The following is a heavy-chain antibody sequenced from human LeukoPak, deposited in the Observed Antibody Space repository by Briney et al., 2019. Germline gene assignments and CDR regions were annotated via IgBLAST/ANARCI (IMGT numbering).Heavy chain of an antibody. V-gene: IGHV3-33*01. Sequence: GGSLRLSCAASGFTFSSYGMHWVRQAPGKGLEWVAVIWYDGSNKYYADSVKGRFTISGDNSKNTLYLQMNSLRAEGTAVYYCARRGGPHVFDIWGQGTMVTVSS. CDR1: GFTFSSYG. J-gene: IGHJ3*02. CDR2: IWYDGSNK. D-gene: IGHD2-15*01. CDR3: ARRGGPHVFDI.